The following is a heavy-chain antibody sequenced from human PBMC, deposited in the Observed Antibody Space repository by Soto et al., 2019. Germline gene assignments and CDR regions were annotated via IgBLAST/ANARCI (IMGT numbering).Heavy chain of an antibody. CDR1: GFTFSSYA. D-gene: IGHD3-16*01. CDR2: ISYDGSNK. J-gene: IGHJ4*02. Sequence: QVQLVESGGGVVQPGRSLRLSCAASGFTFSSYAMHWVRQAPGQGLEWVAVISYDGSNKYYADSVKGRFTLSRDNSKNTLYLQMNSLRAEDTAVYYCASDYEGDYFDYWGQGNLVTVSS. CDR3: ASDYEGDYFDY. V-gene: IGHV3-30-3*01.